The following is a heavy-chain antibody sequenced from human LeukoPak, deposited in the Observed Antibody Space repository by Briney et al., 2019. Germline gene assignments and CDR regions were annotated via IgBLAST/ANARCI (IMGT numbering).Heavy chain of an antibody. CDR1: GGSISSYY. CDR3: ARAVTMVRGVKRNAFDI. J-gene: IGHJ3*02. V-gene: IGHV4-59*01. CDR2: IYYSGST. Sequence: PSETLSLTCTVSGGSISSYYWSWIRQPPGKGLEWIGYIYYSGSTNYNPSLKSRVTISVDTSKNQFSLKLSSVTAADTAVYYCARAVTMVRGVKRNAFDIWGQGTMVTVSS. D-gene: IGHD3-10*01.